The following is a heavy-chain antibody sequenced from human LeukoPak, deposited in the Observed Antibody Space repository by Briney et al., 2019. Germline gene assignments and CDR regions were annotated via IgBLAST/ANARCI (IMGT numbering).Heavy chain of an antibody. J-gene: IGHJ4*02. Sequence: GGSLRLSCAASGFTFGSYSMNWVRQAPGKGLEWVANIKQDGSEKYYVDSVKGRFTISRDNAKNSLYLQMNSLRAEDTAVYYCAREDSSGYTYWGQGTLVTVSS. D-gene: IGHD3-22*01. CDR1: GFTFGSYS. V-gene: IGHV3-7*01. CDR3: AREDSSGYTY. CDR2: IKQDGSEK.